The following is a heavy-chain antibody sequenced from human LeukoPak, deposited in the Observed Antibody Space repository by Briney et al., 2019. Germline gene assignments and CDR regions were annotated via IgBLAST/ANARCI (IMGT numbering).Heavy chain of an antibody. Sequence: PGGSLRLSCEASDFIITRYSMNWVRLAPGRGLEWVSFTIGDTTAKYADSVKGRFTVSRDNAKNSVYLQMNSLRDEDTAVYYCARDGVGASPGDVFDVWGQGTMVTVSS. CDR1: DFIITRYS. V-gene: IGHV3-48*02. CDR2: TIGDTTA. D-gene: IGHD1-26*01. CDR3: ARDGVGASPGDVFDV. J-gene: IGHJ3*01.